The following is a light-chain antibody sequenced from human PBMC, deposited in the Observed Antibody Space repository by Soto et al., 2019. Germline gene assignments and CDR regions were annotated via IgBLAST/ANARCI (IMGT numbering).Light chain of an antibody. J-gene: IGKJ1*01. V-gene: IGKV1-39*01. CDR1: QSISSY. CDR3: KQRYTTPWT. CDR2: AAS. Sequence: DIQMTQSPSSLSASVGDRVTITCRASQSISSYLNWYQQKPGKAPKLLIYAASSLQSGVPSRFSGSGSGTDFSLTISSLQPFVFATYYRKQRYTTPWTCSQDTKADIK.